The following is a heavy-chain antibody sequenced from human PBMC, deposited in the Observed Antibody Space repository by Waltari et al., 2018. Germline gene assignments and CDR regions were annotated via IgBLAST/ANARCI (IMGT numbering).Heavy chain of an antibody. D-gene: IGHD6-13*01. J-gene: IGHJ6*02. V-gene: IGHV1-69*04. CDR1: GGTFSSYA. CDR3: ARPSLRQQLVKYYYYGMDV. Sequence: QVQLVQSGAEVKKPGSSVKVSCKASGGTFSSYAISWVRQAPGQGLEWMGRIIPIIGIANYEQKFKGRVTITADKSTSTAYMGLSSLRSEDTAVYYCARPSLRQQLVKYYYYGMDVWGQGTTVTVSS. CDR2: IIPIIGIA.